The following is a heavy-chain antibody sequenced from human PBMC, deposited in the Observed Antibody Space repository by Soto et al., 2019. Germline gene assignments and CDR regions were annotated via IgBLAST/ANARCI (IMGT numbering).Heavy chain of an antibody. J-gene: IGHJ4*02. CDR3: ARDAEDYYDSSGYYYC. V-gene: IGHV3-48*01. CDR2: ISSSSSTI. Sequence: GGSLRLSCAASGFTFSSYSMNWVRQAPGKGLEWVSYISSSSSTIYYADSVKGRFTISRDNAKNSLYLQMNSLRAEDTAVYYCARDAEDYYDSSGYYYCWGQGTLVTVSS. CDR1: GFTFSSYS. D-gene: IGHD3-22*01.